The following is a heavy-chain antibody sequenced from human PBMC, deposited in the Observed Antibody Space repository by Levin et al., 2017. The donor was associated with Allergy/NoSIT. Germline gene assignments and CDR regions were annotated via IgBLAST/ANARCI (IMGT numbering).Heavy chain of an antibody. D-gene: IGHD6-13*01. Sequence: SETLSLTCTVSGGSISSSSYYWGWIRQPPGKGLEWIGSIYYSGSTYYNPSLKSRVTISVDTSKNQFSLKLSSVTAADTAVYYCASGHSSSYHFDYWGQGTLVTVSS. CDR2: IYYSGST. CDR1: GGSISSSSYY. J-gene: IGHJ4*02. CDR3: ASGHSSSYHFDY. V-gene: IGHV4-39*07.